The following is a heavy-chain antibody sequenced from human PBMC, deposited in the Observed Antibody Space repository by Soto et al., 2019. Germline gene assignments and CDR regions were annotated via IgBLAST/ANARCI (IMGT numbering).Heavy chain of an antibody. CDR1: GYTFTSYA. Sequence: ASVKVSCKASGYTFTSYAMHWVRQAPGQRLEWMGWINAGNGNTKYSQKLQDRVTITTDTAASTAYMELRSLRSEDTARYYCARVPRYSSDIVEIPAVMFEDWFRPWGQGTLVTVSS. V-gene: IGHV1-3*01. D-gene: IGHD2-2*01. CDR3: ARVPRYSSDIVEIPAVMFEDWFRP. J-gene: IGHJ5*02. CDR2: INAGNGNT.